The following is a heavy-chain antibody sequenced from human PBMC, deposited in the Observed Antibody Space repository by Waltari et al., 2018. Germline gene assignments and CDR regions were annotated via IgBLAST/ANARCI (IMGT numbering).Heavy chain of an antibody. CDR1: GGSITNYSYY. CDR3: ARHNIRGGQLPVPNWCGP. D-gene: IGHD2-2*01. J-gene: IGHJ5*02. CDR2: FQYSGNT. Sequence: HLQLQESGPGRVKTAETLSLTCTVSGGSITNYSYYWPWIRQPPGKGPEWIGSFQYSGNTYFYSSLKSRVSISVDTPKNQFSLDLASMTASDTGVYYWARHNIRGGQLPVPNWCGPWGQGTLVTVSS. V-gene: IGHV4-39*01.